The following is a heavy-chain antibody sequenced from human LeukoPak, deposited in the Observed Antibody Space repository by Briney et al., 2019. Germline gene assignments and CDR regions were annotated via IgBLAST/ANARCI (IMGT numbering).Heavy chain of an antibody. CDR3: TRIVVVAAFDAFDI. J-gene: IGHJ3*02. D-gene: IGHD2-15*01. V-gene: IGHV3-49*04. CDR1: GFTFGDYA. Sequence: PGRSLRLSCTASGFTFGDYAMSWVRQAPGKGLEWVGFIRSKAYGGTTEYAASMKGRFTISRDDSKSIAYLQMNSLKTEDTAVYYCTRIVVVAAFDAFDIWGQGTMVTVSS. CDR2: IRSKAYGGTT.